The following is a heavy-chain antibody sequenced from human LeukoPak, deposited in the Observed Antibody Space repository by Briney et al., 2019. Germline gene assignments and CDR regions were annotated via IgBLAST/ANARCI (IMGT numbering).Heavy chain of an antibody. CDR2: INHSGST. Sequence: PSETLSLTCAVYGGSFSGYYWSWIRQPPGKGLEWIGEINHSGSTNYNPSLKSRVTISVDTSKNQCSLKLSSVTAADTAVYYCARGKKDRIAARPTSRANYFDYWGQGTLVTVSS. CDR3: ARGKKDRIAARPTSRANYFDY. CDR1: GGSFSGYY. J-gene: IGHJ4*02. D-gene: IGHD6-6*01. V-gene: IGHV4-34*01.